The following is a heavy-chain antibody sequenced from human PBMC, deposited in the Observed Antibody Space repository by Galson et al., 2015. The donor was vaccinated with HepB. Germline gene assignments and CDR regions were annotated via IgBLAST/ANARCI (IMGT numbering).Heavy chain of an antibody. Sequence: SLRLSCAASGFTFSSYSMNWVRQAPGKGLEWVSSISSSSSYIYYADSVKGRFTISRDNAKNSLYLQMNSLRAEDTAVYYCARVQNWVIWFGEAHPYYFDYWGQGTLVTVSS. V-gene: IGHV3-21*01. CDR1: GFTFSSYS. J-gene: IGHJ4*02. CDR2: ISSSSSYI. D-gene: IGHD3-10*01. CDR3: ARVQNWVIWFGEAHPYYFDY.